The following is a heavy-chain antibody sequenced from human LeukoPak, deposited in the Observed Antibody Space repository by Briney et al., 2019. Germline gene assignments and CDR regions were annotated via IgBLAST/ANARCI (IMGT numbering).Heavy chain of an antibody. Sequence: GGSLRLSCAASGFTFSTYGMNWVRQAPGKGLEWVSYISSSGSTIYYADSVKGRFTISRDNAKNSLYLQMNSLRPEDTAVYYCARENSGSYYQFDCWGQGTLVTVSS. V-gene: IGHV3-48*04. CDR3: ARENSGSYYQFDC. CDR1: GFTFSTYG. CDR2: ISSSGSTI. J-gene: IGHJ4*02. D-gene: IGHD1-26*01.